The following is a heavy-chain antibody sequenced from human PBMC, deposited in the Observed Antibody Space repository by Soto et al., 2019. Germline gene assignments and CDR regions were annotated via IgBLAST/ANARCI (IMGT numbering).Heavy chain of an antibody. CDR2: ISGSGGST. V-gene: IGHV3-23*01. CDR1: GFTFSSYA. J-gene: IGHJ3*02. Sequence: GGSLRLSCAASGFTFSSYAMSWVRQAPGKGLEWVSAISGSGGSTYYADSVKGRFTISRDNSKNTLYLQMNSLRAEDTAVYYCAKETSGAWGRIVLMVNGAFDIWGQGTMVTVSS. D-gene: IGHD2-8*01. CDR3: AKETSGAWGRIVLMVNGAFDI.